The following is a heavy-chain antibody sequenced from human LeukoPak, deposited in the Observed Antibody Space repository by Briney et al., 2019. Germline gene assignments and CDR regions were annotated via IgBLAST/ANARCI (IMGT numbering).Heavy chain of an antibody. J-gene: IGHJ3*02. CDR2: IRYDGSNK. V-gene: IGHV3-30*02. D-gene: IGHD5-12*01. Sequence: GGSLRLSCAASGFTFSSYGMHWVRQAPGKGLEWVAFIRYDGSNKYYADSVKGRFTISRDNSKNTLYLQMNSLRAEDTAVYYCAKGDGMRATWLAASGAFDIWGQGTMVTVSS. CDR3: AKGDGMRATWLAASGAFDI. CDR1: GFTFSSYG.